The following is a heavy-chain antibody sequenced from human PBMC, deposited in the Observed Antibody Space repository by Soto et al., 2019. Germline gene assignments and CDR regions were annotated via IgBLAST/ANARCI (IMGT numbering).Heavy chain of an antibody. J-gene: IGHJ2*01. CDR2: ISYDGSNK. CDR3: ARDPPPVGMATIHWYFDL. Sequence: QVQLVESGGGVVQPGRSLRLSCAASGFTFSSYAMHWVRQAPGKGLEWVAVISYDGSNKYYADSVKGRFTISRDNSKNTLYLQMNSLRAEDTAVYYCARDPPPVGMATIHWYFDLWGRGTLVTVSS. CDR1: GFTFSSYA. D-gene: IGHD5-12*01. V-gene: IGHV3-30-3*01.